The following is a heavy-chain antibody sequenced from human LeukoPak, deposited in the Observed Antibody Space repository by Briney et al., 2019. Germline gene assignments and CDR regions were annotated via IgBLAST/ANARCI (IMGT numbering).Heavy chain of an antibody. Sequence: SVKVSCKASRFTFSSPTVQWVRQARGQRLEWIGWIVVGSGYANYAQKFQERVTFTGDMSTGTVYMELSSLRSEDTAVYYCAVARGLTDPLDFWGQGTLVTVSS. D-gene: IGHD3-10*01. V-gene: IGHV1-58*01. J-gene: IGHJ4*02. CDR2: IVVGSGYA. CDR1: RFTFSSPT. CDR3: AVARGLTDPLDF.